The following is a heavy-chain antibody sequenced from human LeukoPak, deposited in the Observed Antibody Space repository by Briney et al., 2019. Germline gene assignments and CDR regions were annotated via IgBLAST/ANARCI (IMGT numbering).Heavy chain of an antibody. V-gene: IGHV3-23*01. J-gene: IGHJ6*03. Sequence: GGSLRLSCAASGFTFSSYGMSWVRQAPGKGLEWVSAISGSGGSTYYADSVKGRFTISRDNSKNTLYLQMNSLRAEDTAVYYCAKVWYYYGSGSYMDGWGKGTTVTISS. CDR1: GFTFSSYG. CDR3: AKVWYYYGSGSYMDG. CDR2: ISGSGGST. D-gene: IGHD3-10*01.